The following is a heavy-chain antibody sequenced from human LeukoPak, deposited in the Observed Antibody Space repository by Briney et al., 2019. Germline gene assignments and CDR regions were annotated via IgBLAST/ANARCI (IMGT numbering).Heavy chain of an antibody. CDR3: VREGGTTSGDDAFDI. D-gene: IGHD1-14*01. CDR2: IQYDDSEK. Sequence: GGSLRLSCAASAFTFTFSTSGMHWVRQAPGKGLEWVAFIQYDDSEKYYADSVRGRCTISRDNDKNSLSLQMNSLRAEDTAMYYCVREGGTTSGDDAFDIWGQGTMVTVSS. J-gene: IGHJ3*02. V-gene: IGHV3-30*02. CDR1: AFTFTFSTSG.